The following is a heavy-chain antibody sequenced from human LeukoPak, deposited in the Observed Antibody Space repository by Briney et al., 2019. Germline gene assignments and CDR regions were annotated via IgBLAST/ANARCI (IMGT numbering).Heavy chain of an antibody. CDR2: IYPGDSDT. J-gene: IGHJ3*02. CDR1: GYSFTSYW. Sequence: GESLKISCKGSGYSFTSYWIGWVRQMPGKGLEWMGIIYPGDSDTRYSPSFQGQVTISADKSISTAYLQWSSLKASDTAMYYCARAPKLYCSGGSCYPLNAFDIWGQGTMVTVSS. D-gene: IGHD2-15*01. CDR3: ARAPKLYCSGGSCYPLNAFDI. V-gene: IGHV5-51*01.